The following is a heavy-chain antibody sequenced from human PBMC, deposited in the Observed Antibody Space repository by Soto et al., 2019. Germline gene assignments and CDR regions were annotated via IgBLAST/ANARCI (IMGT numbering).Heavy chain of an antibody. J-gene: IGHJ4*02. D-gene: IGHD6-6*01. CDR3: ARDGIAARPTPDY. CDR1: GYTFASYG. CDR2: ISGYNGNT. Sequence: RASAKVSCKASGYTFASYGINWVRQAPGQGLEWMGRISGYNGNTKYAQKFRGRVTMTTDTSTSTAYMELRSLRSDDTALYYCARDGIAARPTPDYWGQGTLVTVSS. V-gene: IGHV1-18*01.